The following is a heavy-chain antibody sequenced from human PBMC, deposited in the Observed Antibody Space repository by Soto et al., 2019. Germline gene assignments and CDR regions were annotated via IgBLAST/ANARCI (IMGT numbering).Heavy chain of an antibody. J-gene: IGHJ4*02. V-gene: IGHV1-69*13. CDR1: GGTFSSYA. Sequence: GASVKVSCKASGGTFSSYAISWVRQAPGQGLEWMGGIIPIFGTANYAQKFQGRVTITADESTSTAYMELSSLRSEDTAVYYCARDRGPYYYDSSGYYSIGYWGQGTLVTVSS. CDR3: ARDRGPYYYDSSGYYSIGY. D-gene: IGHD3-22*01. CDR2: IIPIFGTA.